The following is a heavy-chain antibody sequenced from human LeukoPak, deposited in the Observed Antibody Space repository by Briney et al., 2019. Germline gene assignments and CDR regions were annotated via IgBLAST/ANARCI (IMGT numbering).Heavy chain of an antibody. Sequence: GGSLRLSCAASGFTFSTYSMNLVRQAPGKGLEWVSSISSSSSYIYYADSVKGRFTISRDNAKNSLYLQMNSLRAEDTAVYYCARGPMTPHFDYWGQGTLVTVSS. CDR3: ARGPMTPHFDY. J-gene: IGHJ4*02. V-gene: IGHV3-21*01. CDR2: ISSSSSYI. D-gene: IGHD3-22*01. CDR1: GFTFSTYS.